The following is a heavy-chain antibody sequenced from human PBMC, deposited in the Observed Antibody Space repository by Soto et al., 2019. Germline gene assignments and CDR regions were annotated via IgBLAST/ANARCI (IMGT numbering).Heavy chain of an antibody. CDR2: INHSGST. CDR1: GGSFSGYY. CDR3: ARGRTYGGGSCYDY. J-gene: IGHJ4*02. Sequence: QVQLQQWGAGLLKPSETLSLTCAVYGGSFSGYYWSWIRQPPGKGLEWIGEINHSGSTNYNPSLKSRVTISVDTSKNQFSLKLSSVTAADTAVYYCARGRTYGGGSCYDYWGQGTLVTVSS. D-gene: IGHD2-15*01. V-gene: IGHV4-34*01.